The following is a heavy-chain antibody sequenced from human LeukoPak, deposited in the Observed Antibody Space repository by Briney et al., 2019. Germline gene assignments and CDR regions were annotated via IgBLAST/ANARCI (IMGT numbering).Heavy chain of an antibody. CDR2: INHSGTT. D-gene: IGHD3-22*01. J-gene: IGHJ4*02. CDR3: ARDFDTSGYYFHY. V-gene: IGHV4-34*01. CDR1: GGSFATFY. Sequence: PSETLSLTCAVYGGSFATFYWSWIRQPPGKGLEWIGEINHSGTTVYSPSLKSRLTISLDTSKNQFSLKLTSVTAADTAVYYCARDFDTSGYYFHYWGQGTLVTVSS.